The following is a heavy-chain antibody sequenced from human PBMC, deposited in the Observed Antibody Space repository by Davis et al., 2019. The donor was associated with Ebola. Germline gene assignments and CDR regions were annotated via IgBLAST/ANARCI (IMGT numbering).Heavy chain of an antibody. V-gene: IGHV1-69*04. CDR2: IIPILGIA. D-gene: IGHD2-8*01. CDR3: ARDRWCTNGVCYPYYYYYGMDV. J-gene: IGHJ6*04. Sequence: SVKVSCKASGGTFSSYTISWVRQAPGQGLEWMGRIIPILGIANYAQKFQGRVTITADKSTSTAYMELSSLRSEDTAVYYCARDRWCTNGVCYPYYYYYGMDVWGKGTTVTVSS. CDR1: GGTFSSYT.